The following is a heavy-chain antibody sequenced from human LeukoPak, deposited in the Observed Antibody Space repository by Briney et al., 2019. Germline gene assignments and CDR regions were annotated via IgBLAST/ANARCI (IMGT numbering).Heavy chain of an antibody. CDR3: ARLGSRFGEYTH. D-gene: IGHD3-10*01. V-gene: IGHV1-2*02. CDR1: GYTFSSHY. Sequence: VASVKVSCETSGYTFSSHYIHWVRQAPGQGLEWMGWINPDSGGTNYAQKFQDRVTMTRDTSTTTVYLDLSRLTSDDTAVYYCARLGSRFGEYTHWGQGTLVTVSS. J-gene: IGHJ4*02. CDR2: INPDSGGT.